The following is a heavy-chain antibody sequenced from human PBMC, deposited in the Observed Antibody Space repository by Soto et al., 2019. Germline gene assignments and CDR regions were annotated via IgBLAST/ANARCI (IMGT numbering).Heavy chain of an antibody. J-gene: IGHJ6*02. D-gene: IGHD2-21*02. CDR1: GGSISNYY. Sequence: SETLSLTCTVSGGSISNYYWSWIRQPPGKGLEWIGYIYSSGSTNYNPSLKSRVTTSADTSKNQVSLKLTSVTAADTAVYYCARVCGSDCHHGMDVWGQGTTVTVSS. CDR2: IYSSGST. V-gene: IGHV4-59*01. CDR3: ARVCGSDCHHGMDV.